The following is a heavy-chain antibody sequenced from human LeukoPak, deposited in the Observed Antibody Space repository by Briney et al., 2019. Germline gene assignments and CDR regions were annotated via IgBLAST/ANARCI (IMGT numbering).Heavy chain of an antibody. D-gene: IGHD5-24*01. J-gene: IGHJ4*02. Sequence: GGSLRLSCAASGFTFSSYSMNWVRQAPGKGLEWVSSISSSSSYIYYADSVKGRFTISRDNAKNSVYLQMNSLRAEDTAVYYCARPRGNVEMARIPFDYWGQGTLVTVSS. CDR1: GFTFSSYS. CDR3: ARPRGNVEMARIPFDY. CDR2: ISSSSSYI. V-gene: IGHV3-21*01.